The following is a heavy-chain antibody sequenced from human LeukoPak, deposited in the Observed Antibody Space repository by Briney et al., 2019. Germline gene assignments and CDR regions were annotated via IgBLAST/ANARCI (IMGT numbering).Heavy chain of an antibody. V-gene: IGHV3-11*01. Sequence: GGSLRLSCAASGFTFSDYYMSWIRQAPGKGLEWVSYISGSGSTIYYADSVKGRFTISRDNAKDSLYLQMNSLRAEDTAVYYCASDPARDYYDTSGYFRWVDYWGQGTLVTVSS. CDR1: GFTFSDYY. CDR3: ASDPARDYYDTSGYFRWVDY. CDR2: ISGSGSTI. D-gene: IGHD3-22*01. J-gene: IGHJ4*02.